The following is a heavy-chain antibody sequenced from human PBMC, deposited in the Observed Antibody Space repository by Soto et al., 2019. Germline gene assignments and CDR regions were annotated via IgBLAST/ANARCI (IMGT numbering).Heavy chain of an antibody. V-gene: IGHV1-69*08. CDR3: ARDYPYSGYEGYYFDY. J-gene: IGHJ4*02. CDR2: IIPILGIA. CDR1: GGTFSSYT. D-gene: IGHD5-12*01. Sequence: QVQLVQSGAEVKKPGSSVKVSCKASGGTFSSYTISWVRQAPGQGLEWMGRIIPILGIANYAQKFQGRVTSTADKSTSTAYMELSSLRSEDTAVYYCARDYPYSGYEGYYFDYWGQGTLVTVSS.